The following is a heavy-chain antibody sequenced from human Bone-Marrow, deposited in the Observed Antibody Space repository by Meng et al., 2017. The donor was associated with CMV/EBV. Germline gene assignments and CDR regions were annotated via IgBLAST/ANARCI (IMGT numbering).Heavy chain of an antibody. V-gene: IGHV4-34*01. J-gene: IGHJ6*02. CDR2: INHSGST. D-gene: IGHD5-12*01. CDR3: ARARKWATGYYYGMDV. CDR1: GGSFSGYY. Sequence: SETLSLTCAVYGGSFSGYYWSWIRQPPGKGLEWIGEINHSGSTNYNPSLKSRVTISVDTSKNQFSLKLSPVTAADTAVYYCARARKWATGYYYGMDVWGQGTTVTVSS.